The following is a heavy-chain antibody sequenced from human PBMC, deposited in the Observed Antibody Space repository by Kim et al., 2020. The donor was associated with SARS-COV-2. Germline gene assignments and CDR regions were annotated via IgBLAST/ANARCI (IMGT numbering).Heavy chain of an antibody. D-gene: IGHD3-9*01. V-gene: IGHV1-69*01. Sequence: KFQGRVPITADESTSTAYMELSSLRSEDTAVYYCAYSRGVLTGYYGNFDYWGQGTLVTVSS. J-gene: IGHJ4*02. CDR3: AYSRGVLTGYYGNFDY.